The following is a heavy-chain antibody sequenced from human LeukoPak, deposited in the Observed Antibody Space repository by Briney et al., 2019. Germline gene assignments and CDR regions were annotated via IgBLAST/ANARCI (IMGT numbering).Heavy chain of an antibody. V-gene: IGHV3-23*01. CDR2: ISGSGGVT. CDR3: AKGYCSSTSCYFHYYGMDV. Sequence: PGGSLRLSCAASGFTFSSYAMSWVRQAPGKGLEGVSAISGSGGVTYYADSVKSRFTISRDNSKNTLYLQMNTLRGEERAVYYCAKGYCSSTSCYFHYYGMDVWGQGTTVTVSS. CDR1: GFTFSSYA. D-gene: IGHD2-2*01. J-gene: IGHJ6*02.